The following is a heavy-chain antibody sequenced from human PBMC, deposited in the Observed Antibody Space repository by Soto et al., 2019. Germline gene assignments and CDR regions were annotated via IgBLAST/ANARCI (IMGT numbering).Heavy chain of an antibody. D-gene: IGHD1-1*01. CDR1: GFSLSTSGVA. CDR3: AHRNSLGVHWFDP. CDR2: IYWDDDK. Sequence: QITLKESGPTLVRPTQTLTLTCTVSGFSLSTSGVAVGWIRQPPGKALEWLALIYWDDDKSYNPYLTSRLTITKEASNNQVVLTMTNMDPVNTVTEYCAHRNSLGVHWFDPWGQGTLVTVSS. J-gene: IGHJ5*02. V-gene: IGHV2-5*02.